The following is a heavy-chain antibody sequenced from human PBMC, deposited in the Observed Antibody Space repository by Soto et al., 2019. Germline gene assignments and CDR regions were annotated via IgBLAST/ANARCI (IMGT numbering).Heavy chain of an antibody. Sequence: SETLSLTCSVSGVSISSYFWSWSRQAPGGGLECIGYTYHRGSTNYSPSLKSRVAISLDTSENQFSLKVNSVTAADTAVYYCARIGGYHGPLDYWGQGTPVTVYS. CDR2: TYHRGST. J-gene: IGHJ4*02. CDR3: ARIGGYHGPLDY. D-gene: IGHD6-25*01. CDR1: GVSISSYF. V-gene: IGHV4-59*01.